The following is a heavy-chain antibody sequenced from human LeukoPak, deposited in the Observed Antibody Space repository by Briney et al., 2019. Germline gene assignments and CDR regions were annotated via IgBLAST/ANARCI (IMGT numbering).Heavy chain of an antibody. Sequence: PGGSLRLSCAASGFPFSSFGLNWVRQAPGKGLEWVSSFTGSIGSTYYADSVKGRFTISRDNSKNSLYLQMNSLRTEDTALYYCAKDKDWNDGCDYWGQGTLVTVSS. CDR1: GFPFSSFG. CDR2: FTGSIGST. J-gene: IGHJ4*02. CDR3: AKDKDWNDGCDY. V-gene: IGHV3-43*02. D-gene: IGHD1-1*01.